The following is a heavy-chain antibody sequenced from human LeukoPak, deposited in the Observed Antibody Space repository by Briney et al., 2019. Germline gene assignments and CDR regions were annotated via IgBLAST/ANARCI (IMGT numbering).Heavy chain of an antibody. V-gene: IGHV3-30-3*01. Sequence: GRSLRLSCAASGFTFSSYAMHWVRQAPGKGLEWVAVISYDGSNKYYADSVKGRFTISRDNSKNTLYLQLNSLRAEDTAVYYCARDRAVATSHYFAYWGQGTLVTVSS. D-gene: IGHD5-12*01. CDR2: ISYDGSNK. J-gene: IGHJ4*02. CDR1: GFTFSSYA. CDR3: ARDRAVATSHYFAY.